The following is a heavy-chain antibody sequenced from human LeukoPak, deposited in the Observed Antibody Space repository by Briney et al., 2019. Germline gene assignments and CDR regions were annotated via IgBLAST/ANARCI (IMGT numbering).Heavy chain of an antibody. CDR3: ARMGDPYSSGWYDGDY. J-gene: IGHJ4*02. Sequence: GGSLRLSCAASGFTFSSYSMNWVRQAPGKGLEWVSSISSSSSYIYYADSVKGRFTISRDNAKNSLYLQMNSLRAEDTAVYYCARMGDPYSSGWYDGDYWGQGTLVTVSS. CDR2: ISSSSSYI. V-gene: IGHV3-21*01. D-gene: IGHD6-19*01. CDR1: GFTFSSYS.